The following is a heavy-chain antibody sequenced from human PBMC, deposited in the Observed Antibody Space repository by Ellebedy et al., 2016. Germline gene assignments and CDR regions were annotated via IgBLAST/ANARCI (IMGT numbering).Heavy chain of an antibody. Sequence: GESLKISXEASGFNFRDYWMSWFRQAPGKGLEWVANINEDGSAKYYVDSVKGRFTISRDNAKNSLYLQMNSLRAEDTAVYYCSSFITFGGVIVPYWGQGTLVTVSS. V-gene: IGHV3-7*01. CDR2: INEDGSAK. J-gene: IGHJ4*02. CDR3: SSFITFGGVIVPY. CDR1: GFNFRDYW. D-gene: IGHD3-16*02.